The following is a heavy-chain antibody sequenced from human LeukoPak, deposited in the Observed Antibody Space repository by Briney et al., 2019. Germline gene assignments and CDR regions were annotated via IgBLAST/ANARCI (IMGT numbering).Heavy chain of an antibody. J-gene: IGHJ4*02. CDR3: ARGEGHAGYYFDS. D-gene: IGHD6-13*01. CDR1: GGSISSYY. V-gene: IGHV4-59*01. CDR2: IYYTGNT. Sequence: PSETLSLTCTVSGGSISSYYWSWIRQPPGKGLEWIGYIYYTGNTNYNPSLKSRVTLSVDTSKNQFSLTLNSVTAADTAVYYCARGEGHAGYYFDSWGQGSLVTVSS.